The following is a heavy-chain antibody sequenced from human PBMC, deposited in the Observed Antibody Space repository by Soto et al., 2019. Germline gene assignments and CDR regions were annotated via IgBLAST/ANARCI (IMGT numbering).Heavy chain of an antibody. D-gene: IGHD3-3*01. Sequence: SETLSLTCTVSGGSISSSSYYWGWIRQPPGKGLEWIGSIYYSGSTYYNPSLKSRVTISVDTSKNQFSLKLSSVTAADTAVYYCARHGRPADCFGVVTEGYYGIDVWGQGTTVTVSS. CDR2: IYYSGST. V-gene: IGHV4-39*01. CDR1: GGSISSSSYY. CDR3: ARHGRPADCFGVVTEGYYGIDV. J-gene: IGHJ6*02.